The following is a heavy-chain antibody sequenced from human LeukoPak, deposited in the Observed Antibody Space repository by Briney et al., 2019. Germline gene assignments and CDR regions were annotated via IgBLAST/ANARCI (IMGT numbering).Heavy chain of an antibody. J-gene: IGHJ4*02. V-gene: IGHV4-59*08. D-gene: IGHD5-18*01. CDR3: ARVRHGIHLLEY. CDR2: IYYSGIT. CDR1: GGSINHYY. Sequence: TSETLSLTCTVSGGSINHYYWTWIRQPPGKGLEWIGSIYYSGITSSNPSLKSRVTISVDMSKNQFFLKLSSVTAADTAVYYCARVRHGIHLLEYWGQGTLVTVSS.